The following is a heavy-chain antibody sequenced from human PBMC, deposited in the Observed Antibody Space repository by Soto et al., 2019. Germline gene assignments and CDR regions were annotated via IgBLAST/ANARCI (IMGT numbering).Heavy chain of an antibody. Sequence: EVQLLESGGGLVQPGGSLRLSCAASGFTFSSYAMSWVRQAPGKGLELVSAISGSGGSTYYADSVKGRFTISRDNSKNTLYLQMNSLRAEDTAVYYCAKWERDGGMISSFDYWGQGPLVTVSS. J-gene: IGHJ4*02. V-gene: IGHV3-23*01. CDR3: AKWERDGGMISSFDY. CDR1: GFTFSSYA. D-gene: IGHD1-26*01. CDR2: ISGSGGST.